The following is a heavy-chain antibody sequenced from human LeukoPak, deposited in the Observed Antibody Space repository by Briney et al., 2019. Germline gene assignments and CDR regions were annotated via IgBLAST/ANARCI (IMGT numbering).Heavy chain of an antibody. Sequence: GGSLRLSCAASGFTFSSYGMHWVRQAPGKGLEWVAFIRYDGSNKYYADSVKGRFTISRDNSKNTLYLQMYSLRAEDTAVYYCAKARAIRPTDAFDIWGQGTMVTVSS. V-gene: IGHV3-30*02. CDR1: GFTFSSYG. J-gene: IGHJ3*02. D-gene: IGHD5-24*01. CDR2: IRYDGSNK. CDR3: AKARAIRPTDAFDI.